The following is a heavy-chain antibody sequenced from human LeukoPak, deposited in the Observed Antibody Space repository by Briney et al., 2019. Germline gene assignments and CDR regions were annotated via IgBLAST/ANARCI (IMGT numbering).Heavy chain of an antibody. CDR1: GYTFTSYG. D-gene: IGHD3-3*01. CDR2: ISAYNGNT. Sequence: ASVKVSCKASGYTFTSYGISWVRQAPGQGLEWMGWISAYNGNTNYAQKLQGRDTMTTDTSTSTAYMELRSLRSDDTAVYYCARDVITIFGVVPSPFDYWGQGTLVTVSS. J-gene: IGHJ4*02. CDR3: ARDVITIFGVVPSPFDY. V-gene: IGHV1-18*01.